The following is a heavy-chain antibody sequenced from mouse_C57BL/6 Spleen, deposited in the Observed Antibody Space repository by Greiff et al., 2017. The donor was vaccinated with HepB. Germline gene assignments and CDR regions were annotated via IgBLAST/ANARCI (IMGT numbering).Heavy chain of an antibody. CDR2: ISSGSSTI. Sequence: EVQRVESGGGLVKPGGSLKLSCAASGFTFSDYGMHWVRQAPEKGLEWVAYISSGSSTIYYADTVKGRFTISRDNAKNTLFLQMTSLRSEDTAMYYCAKIYDGYLMDYWGQGTSVTVSS. V-gene: IGHV5-17*01. J-gene: IGHJ4*01. CDR3: AKIYDGYLMDY. CDR1: GFTFSDYG. D-gene: IGHD2-3*01.